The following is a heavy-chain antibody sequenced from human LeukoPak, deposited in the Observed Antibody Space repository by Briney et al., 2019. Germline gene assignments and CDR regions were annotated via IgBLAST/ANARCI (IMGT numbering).Heavy chain of an antibody. D-gene: IGHD3-22*01. CDR2: IYYSGST. CDR1: GGTVSSGSNY. V-gene: IGHV4-61*01. CDR3: ARYHHDSSGSAFDL. Sequence: AETLRLSCTVSGGTVSSGSNYWSWIRQPPGKGLEWIGYIYYSGSTNYNPSLKSRVTISVDTSKHKISLRLSSVTAADTAVYYCARYHHDSSGSAFDLWGQGTMVTVSS. J-gene: IGHJ3*01.